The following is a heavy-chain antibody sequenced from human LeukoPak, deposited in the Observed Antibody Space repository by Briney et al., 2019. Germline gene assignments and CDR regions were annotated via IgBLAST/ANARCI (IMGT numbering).Heavy chain of an antibody. CDR3: ARDSGSSFDY. J-gene: IGHJ4*02. Sequence: PGGSLRLSCAASGFTFSRYALHWVRQAPGKGLEWVAIISYDGSKKYDADSVKGRFTISRDNAKNSLYLHMNSLRAEDTAVYYCARDSGSSFDYWGQGILVTVSS. D-gene: IGHD6-25*01. CDR1: GFTFSRYA. V-gene: IGHV3-30-3*01. CDR2: ISYDGSKK.